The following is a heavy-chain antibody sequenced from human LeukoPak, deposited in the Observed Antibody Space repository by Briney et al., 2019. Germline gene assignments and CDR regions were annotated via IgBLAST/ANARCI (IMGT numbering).Heavy chain of an antibody. D-gene: IGHD2-2*01. V-gene: IGHV3-21*01. J-gene: IGHJ4*02. CDR2: IGSSSRYI. Sequence: GGALRLSCAASGFTFSSYNMDWVRQAPGKGLEWVSFIGSSSRYIYQADSVKGRFTISRDNAKSSVFLQMNSLRAEDTAVYYCARVGGHCTSTSCPPPDYWGQGTLVTVPS. CDR1: GFTFSSYN. CDR3: ARVGGHCTSTSCPPPDY.